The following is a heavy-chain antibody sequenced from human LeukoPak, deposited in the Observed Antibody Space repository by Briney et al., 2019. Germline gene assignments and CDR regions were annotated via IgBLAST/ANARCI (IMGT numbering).Heavy chain of an antibody. J-gene: IGHJ6*02. V-gene: IGHV1-69*01. Sequence: SVKVSCKASGGTFSSYAISWVRQAPGQGLEWMGGIIPIFGTANYAQKFQGRVTITADESTSTAYMELSSLRSEDTAVYYCARQITMVRGVIIDGMDGWGQGTTVTVSS. D-gene: IGHD3-10*01. CDR3: ARQITMVRGVIIDGMDG. CDR1: GGTFSSYA. CDR2: IIPIFGTA.